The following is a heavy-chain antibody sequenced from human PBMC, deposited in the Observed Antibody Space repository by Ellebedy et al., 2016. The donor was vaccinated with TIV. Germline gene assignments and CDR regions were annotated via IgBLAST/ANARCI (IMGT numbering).Heavy chain of an antibody. CDR3: ARERAPFDGFDV. V-gene: IGHV3-33*01. CDR2: IWVDGLNK. CDR1: GFIFSNHG. Sequence: GGSLRLXXVASGFIFSNHGMHWVRQAPGKGSEWVAVIWVDGLNKYYVDSVKGRFTISRDNSKNTLYLQMNSLRAEDTAVYYCARERAPFDGFDVWGQGTMVTVSS. J-gene: IGHJ3*01.